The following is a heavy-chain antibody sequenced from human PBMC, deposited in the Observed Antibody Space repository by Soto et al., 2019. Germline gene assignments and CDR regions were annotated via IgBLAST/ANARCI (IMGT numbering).Heavy chain of an antibody. CDR1: GGSISSYY. D-gene: IGHD2-2*01. CDR2: IYYSGST. CDR3: ARGRPQKGGYCSSTSCYSYYYYYMDV. V-gene: IGHV4-59*01. Sequence: SETLSLTCAVSGGSISSYYWSWIRQPPGKRLEWIGYIYYSGSTNYNPSLKSRVTISVDTSKNQFSLKLSSVTAADTAVYYCARGRPQKGGYCSSTSCYSYYYYYMDVWGKGTTVTVSS. J-gene: IGHJ6*03.